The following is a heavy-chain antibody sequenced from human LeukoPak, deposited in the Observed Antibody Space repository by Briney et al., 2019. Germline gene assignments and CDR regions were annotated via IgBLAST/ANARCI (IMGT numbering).Heavy chain of an antibody. D-gene: IGHD3-22*01. CDR1: GGTFSSYA. J-gene: IGHJ4*02. CDR3: ARDEDSSGYCGH. Sequence: GSSVKVSCKASGGTFSSYAISWVRQAPGQGLEWMGGIIPIFGTANYAQKFRGRVTITADESTSTAYTELSSLRSEDTAVYYCARDEDSSGYCGHWGQGTLVTVSS. CDR2: IIPIFGTA. V-gene: IGHV1-69*01.